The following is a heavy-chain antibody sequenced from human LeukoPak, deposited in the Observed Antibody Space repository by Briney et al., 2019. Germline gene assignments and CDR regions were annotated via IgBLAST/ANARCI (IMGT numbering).Heavy chain of an antibody. V-gene: IGHV3-23*01. Sequence: GGSLRLSCAASGFTFSSYAMSWVRQAPGKGLEWVSAISGSGGSTYYADSVKGRFTISRDNAKNSLYLQMNSLRAEDTAVYYCARDNYYDSSGYLGWGQGTLVTVSS. J-gene: IGHJ4*02. D-gene: IGHD3-22*01. CDR1: GFTFSSYA. CDR2: ISGSGGST. CDR3: ARDNYYDSSGYLG.